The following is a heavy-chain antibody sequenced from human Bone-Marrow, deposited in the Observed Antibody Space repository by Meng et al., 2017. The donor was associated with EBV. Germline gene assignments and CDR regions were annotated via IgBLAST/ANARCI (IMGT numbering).Heavy chain of an antibody. CDR2: INHSGST. Sequence: QVQVQPWGEGLWKPAAALAPSCASYGGSFSGYYWSWIQQPPGKGLGWIGEINHSGSTNYNPSLKSRVTISVDTSKNQFSLKLSSVTAADTAVYYCARGSGWYSGYWGQGTLVTVSS. CDR3: ARGSGWYSGY. V-gene: IGHV4-34*01. D-gene: IGHD6-19*01. CDR1: GGSFSGYY. J-gene: IGHJ4*02.